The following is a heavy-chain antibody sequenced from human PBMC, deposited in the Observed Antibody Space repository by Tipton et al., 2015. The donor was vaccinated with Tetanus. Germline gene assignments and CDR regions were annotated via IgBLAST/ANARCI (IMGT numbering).Heavy chain of an antibody. V-gene: IGHV5-51*01. CDR2: IYPGDSDT. J-gene: IGHJ2*01. CDR3: ARRLGPYTGDQIWHFDL. D-gene: IGHD7-27*01. CDR1: GYSFNIYW. Sequence: VQLVQSGAEVKKPGESLKLSCKGSGYSFNIYWIAWVRQMPGKGLEWMGIIYPGDSDTRYSPSFQGQVTISADKSITTAYLQWSSLKASDTAMYYCARRLGPYTGDQIWHFDLWGRGALVTVSS.